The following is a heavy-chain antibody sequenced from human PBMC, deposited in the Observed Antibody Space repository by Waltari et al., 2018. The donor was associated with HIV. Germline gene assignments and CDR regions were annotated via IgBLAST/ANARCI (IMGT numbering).Heavy chain of an antibody. CDR1: EHTLSELS. Sequence: QVQLVQSGAEVKKPGASVQVSCTVSEHTLSELSIHWVPQVPGKGLEWMGNFDPEDDETIYAQKFQGRVTMTEDTSSDTAYMELSSLTSGDTAVYYCATDFSGMVRAYSYYSLDVWGQGTTVTVSS. CDR2: FDPEDDET. J-gene: IGHJ6*02. D-gene: IGHD3-10*01. V-gene: IGHV1-24*01. CDR3: ATDFSGMVRAYSYYSLDV.